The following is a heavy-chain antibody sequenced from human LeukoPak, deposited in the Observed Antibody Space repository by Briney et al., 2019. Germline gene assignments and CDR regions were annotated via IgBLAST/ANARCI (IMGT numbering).Heavy chain of an antibody. Sequence: SETLSLTCTVSGGSISIGGYYWSWIRQHPGKGLEWIGYIYYSGSTCYNPSLKSRVTISVDTSKNQFSLKLSSVTAADTAVYYCAREGYDSSAPVGYYFDYWGQGTLVTVSS. CDR3: AREGYDSSAPVGYYFDY. D-gene: IGHD3-22*01. CDR2: IYYSGST. V-gene: IGHV4-31*03. J-gene: IGHJ4*02. CDR1: GGSISIGGYY.